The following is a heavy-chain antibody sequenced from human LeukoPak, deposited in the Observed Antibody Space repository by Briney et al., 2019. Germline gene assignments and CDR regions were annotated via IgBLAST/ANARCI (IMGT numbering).Heavy chain of an antibody. CDR2: IYYSGST. J-gene: IGHJ4*02. V-gene: IGHV4-59*01. CDR1: GGSISSYY. Sequence: SETLSLTCTVSGGSISSYYWSWIRQPPGKGLEWIGYIYYSGSTNYNPSLKSRVTISVDTSKNQFSLKLSSVTAADTAVYYCARVLGYGGNLQAVYFDYWGQGTLVTVSS. D-gene: IGHD4-23*01. CDR3: ARVLGYGGNLQAVYFDY.